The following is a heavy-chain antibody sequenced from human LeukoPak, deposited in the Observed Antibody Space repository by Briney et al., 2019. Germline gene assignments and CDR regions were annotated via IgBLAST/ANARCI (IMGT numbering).Heavy chain of an antibody. CDR1: GYTFTGYY. CDR2: INPNSGGT. V-gene: IGHV1-2*02. Sequence: GASVKVSCKASGYTFTGYYMHWVRQAPGQGLEWMGWINPNSGGTNYAQKFQGRVTMTRGTSISTAYMELSRLRSDDTAVYYCARSRMVRGVMSWFDPWGQGTLVTVSS. J-gene: IGHJ5*02. CDR3: ARSRMVRGVMSWFDP. D-gene: IGHD3-10*01.